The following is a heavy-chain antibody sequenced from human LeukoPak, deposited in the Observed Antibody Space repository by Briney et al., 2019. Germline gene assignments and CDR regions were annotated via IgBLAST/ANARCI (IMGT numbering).Heavy chain of an antibody. Sequence: PGGSLRLSCTASGFTFSRYDMHWVRQATGKGLEWVSAIDTAGDTYYPGSVKGRFTISREDAKNSLYLQMNSLRAGDTAVYYCARVKSYRSGGLDAFDIWGQGTVVTVSS. CDR3: ARVKSYRSGGLDAFDI. CDR2: IDTAGDT. V-gene: IGHV3-13*01. J-gene: IGHJ3*02. D-gene: IGHD6-19*01. CDR1: GFTFSRYD.